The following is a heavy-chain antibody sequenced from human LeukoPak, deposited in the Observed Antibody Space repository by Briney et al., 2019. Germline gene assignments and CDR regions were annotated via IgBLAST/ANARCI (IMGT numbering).Heavy chain of an antibody. CDR3: ARTSRVVVITPFDY. D-gene: IGHD3-22*01. CDR1: GFAFSDYY. CDR2: ISNSDSNI. Sequence: PGGSLRLSCAASGFAFSDYYMSWIRQAPRKGLEWLSYISNSDSNIYYADSVKGRFTISRDNAKNSLYLQMNSLRAEDTAVYYCARTSRVVVITPFDYWGQGTLVTVSS. J-gene: IGHJ4*02. V-gene: IGHV3-11*04.